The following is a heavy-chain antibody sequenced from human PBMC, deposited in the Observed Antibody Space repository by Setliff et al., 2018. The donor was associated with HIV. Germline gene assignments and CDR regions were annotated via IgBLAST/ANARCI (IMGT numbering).Heavy chain of an antibody. Sequence: LSLTCTVSGGSIVSYYWSWIRQPPGKGLEWIGYMYHTGSTNHNPSLKSRVTISVDPSRNQISLNLTSVTAADTAVYYCARHGTFGVVSPGDSSYSYMDVWGKGTTVTVSS. V-gene: IGHV4-59*08. J-gene: IGHJ6*03. CDR3: ARHGTFGVVSPGDSSYSYMDV. D-gene: IGHD3-3*01. CDR1: GGSIVSYY. CDR2: MYHTGST.